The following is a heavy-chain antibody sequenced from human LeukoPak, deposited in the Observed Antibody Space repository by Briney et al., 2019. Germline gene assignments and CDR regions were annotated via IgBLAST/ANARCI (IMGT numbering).Heavy chain of an antibody. J-gene: IGHJ3*02. CDR2: ISAYNGNT. CDR1: GYTFTSYG. V-gene: IGHV1-18*01. Sequence: ASVKVSCKASGYTFTSYGISWVRQAPGQGLEWMGWISAYNGNTNYAQKLQGRVTMTTDTSTSTAYMELRSLRSDDTAVYYCARDLGRIAAAGGFDIWGQGTMVTVSS. CDR3: ARDLGRIAAAGGFDI. D-gene: IGHD6-13*01.